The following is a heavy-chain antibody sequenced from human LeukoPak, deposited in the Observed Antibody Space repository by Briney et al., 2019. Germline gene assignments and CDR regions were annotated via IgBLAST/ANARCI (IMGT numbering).Heavy chain of an antibody. D-gene: IGHD5-18*01. V-gene: IGHV3-33*01. CDR1: GFTFSSYG. CDR3: ARDRYSYGSRDFDY. J-gene: IGHJ4*02. Sequence: GRSLRLSCAASGFTFSSYGMHWVRQAPGKGLEWVAVIWYDGSNKYYADSVKGRFTISRDNSKNTLYLQMNSLRAEDMAVYYCARDRYSYGSRDFDYWGQGTLVTVSS. CDR2: IWYDGSNK.